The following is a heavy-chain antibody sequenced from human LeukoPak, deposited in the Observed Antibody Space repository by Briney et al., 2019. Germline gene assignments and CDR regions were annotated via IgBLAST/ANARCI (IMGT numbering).Heavy chain of an antibody. CDR1: GFTFSYYA. J-gene: IGHJ6*03. CDR3: ANSSDGSPSYMDV. V-gene: IGHV3-23*01. Sequence: GGSLRPSCADSGFTFSYYAMSLVLQAPGPVLERVTAISGTGGSTYYAESVKSRFTISRDKSKNTLYLQMNSLRAEDTAVYYCANSSDGSPSYMDVWGKGTTVTVSS. D-gene: IGHD5-24*01. CDR2: ISGTGGST.